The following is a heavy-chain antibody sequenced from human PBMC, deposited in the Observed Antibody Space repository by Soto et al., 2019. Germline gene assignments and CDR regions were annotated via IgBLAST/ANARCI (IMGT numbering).Heavy chain of an antibody. D-gene: IGHD4-17*01. V-gene: IGHV2-5*02. J-gene: IGHJ4*02. CDR2: IYWDDDK. Sequence: QITLKESGPTLVKPTQTLTLTCTSSGFSLSTNGRGVGWIRQPPGKALEWLAVIYWDDDKRYSPSLKTRLTVTKDTSKNQVTLTLTNVGPADSATYYCAHRLTTVTTRGGFDYWGRGNLVTVSS. CDR1: GFSLSTNGRG. CDR3: AHRLTTVTTRGGFDY.